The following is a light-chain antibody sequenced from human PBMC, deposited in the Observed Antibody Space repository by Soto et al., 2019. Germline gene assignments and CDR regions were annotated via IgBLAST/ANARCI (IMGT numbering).Light chain of an antibody. J-gene: IGLJ1*01. CDR2: EVN. Sequence: QSALTQAASVSGSPEQSITISCVGTNSDIGGYNFVSWYQQHPGKAPKLMIFEVNKRPSGVSNRFSGSKSGNTASLTITGLQAEDEADYFCLSYTTGTTNVFGTGTKVTVL. CDR1: NSDIGGYNF. V-gene: IGLV2-14*01. CDR3: LSYTTGTTNV.